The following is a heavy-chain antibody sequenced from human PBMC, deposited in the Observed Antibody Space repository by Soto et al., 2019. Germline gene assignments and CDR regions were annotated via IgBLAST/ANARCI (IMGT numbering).Heavy chain of an antibody. CDR2: INHSGST. J-gene: IGHJ6*02. CDR1: GGSFSGYY. D-gene: IGHD6-19*01. Sequence: PSETLSLTCAVYGGSFSGYYWSWIRQPPGKGLEWIGEINHSGSTNYNPSLKSRVTISVDASKNQFSLKLSSVTAADTAVYYCARGVSSSGWYTPHGMDVWGQGTKVTVSS. CDR3: ARGVSSSGWYTPHGMDV. V-gene: IGHV4-34*01.